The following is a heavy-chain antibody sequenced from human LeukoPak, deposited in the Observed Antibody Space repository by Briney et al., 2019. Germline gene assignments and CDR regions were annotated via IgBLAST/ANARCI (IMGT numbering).Heavy chain of an antibody. CDR3: ARGLLDGYTHPAAFDI. Sequence: SETLSLTCTVSGGSISSYYWSWIRQPPGKGLEWIGYIYNSGSTNYNPSLKSRVTISVDTSKNQYSLKLSSVTAADTAVYYCARGLLDGYTHPAAFDIWGQGTMVTVSS. CDR2: IYNSGST. CDR1: GGSISSYY. J-gene: IGHJ3*02. D-gene: IGHD5-24*01. V-gene: IGHV4-59*01.